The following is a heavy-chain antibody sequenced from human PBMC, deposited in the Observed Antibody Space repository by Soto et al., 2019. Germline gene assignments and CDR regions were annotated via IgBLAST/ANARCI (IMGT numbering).Heavy chain of an antibody. V-gene: IGHV4-34*01. J-gene: IGHJ4*02. CDR2: INHSGST. Sequence: PSETLSLTCAVYGGSFSGYYWSWIRQPPGKGLEWIGEINHSGSTNYNPSLKSRVTISVDTSKNQFSLKLSSVTAADTAVYYCARVKGLLWFGAPFDYWGQGTLVTVSS. CDR3: ARVKGLLWFGAPFDY. D-gene: IGHD3-10*01. CDR1: GGSFSGYY.